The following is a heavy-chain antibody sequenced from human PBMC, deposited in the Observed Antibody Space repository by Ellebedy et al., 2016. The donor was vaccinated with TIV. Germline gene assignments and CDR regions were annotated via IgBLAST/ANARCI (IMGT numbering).Heavy chain of an antibody. D-gene: IGHD3-10*01. Sequence: EGSLRLSXAASGFIFNNYWMSWVRQAPGKGLEWVANIKEDGSEKYYVDSVKGRFTISRDNAKNSLFLQMNSLRADDTAVYFCARDKGAMSTTLGSRFDYWGQGNLVSVSS. J-gene: IGHJ4*02. CDR2: IKEDGSEK. V-gene: IGHV3-7*01. CDR1: GFIFNNYW. CDR3: ARDKGAMSTTLGSRFDY.